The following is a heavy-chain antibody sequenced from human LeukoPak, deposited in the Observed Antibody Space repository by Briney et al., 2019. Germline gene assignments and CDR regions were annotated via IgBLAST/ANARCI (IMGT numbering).Heavy chain of an antibody. CDR1: GFTFSDYY. Sequence: GGSLRLSCAASGFTFSDYYMSWIRQAPGKGLEWVSYISSSGSTIYYADSVKGRFTISRDNAKNSLYLQMNSLRAEDTALYYCAKDIGQWLTCIDYWGQGTLVTVSS. CDR2: ISSSGSTI. CDR3: AKDIGQWLTCIDY. D-gene: IGHD6-19*01. V-gene: IGHV3-11*01. J-gene: IGHJ4*02.